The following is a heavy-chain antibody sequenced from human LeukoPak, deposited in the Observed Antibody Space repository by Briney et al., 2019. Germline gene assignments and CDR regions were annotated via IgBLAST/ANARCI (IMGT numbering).Heavy chain of an antibody. V-gene: IGHV3-74*01. CDR3: AKGGASITMIVVVFDY. CDR2: VNTDGSTP. Sequence: GGSLRLSCAASGFTFSSYWMHWVRQAPGKGLVWVSRVNTDGSTPTYADSVKGRFTISRDNSKNTLYLQMNSLRAEDTAVYYCAKGGASITMIVVVFDYWGQGTLVTVSS. CDR1: GFTFSSYW. J-gene: IGHJ4*02. D-gene: IGHD3-22*01.